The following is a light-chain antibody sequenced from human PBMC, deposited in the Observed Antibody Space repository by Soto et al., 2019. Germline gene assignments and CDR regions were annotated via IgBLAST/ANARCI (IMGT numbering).Light chain of an antibody. Sequence: DIQMTQAPSTLSGSVGDRVTITCRASQTISSWLAWYQQKPGKAPKLLIYKASTLKSGVPSRFSGSGSGTEFTLTISSLQHDDFETYYCHHYNSYSGELGQGTTVDIK. CDR2: KAS. J-gene: IGKJ1*01. CDR3: HHYNSYSGE. V-gene: IGKV1-5*03. CDR1: QTISSW.